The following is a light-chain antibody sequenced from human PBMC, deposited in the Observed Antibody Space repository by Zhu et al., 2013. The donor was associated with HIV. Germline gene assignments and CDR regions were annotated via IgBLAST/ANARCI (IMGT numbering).Light chain of an antibody. CDR1: RTIRNN. Sequence: DIQMTQSPPSLSASVGDRVTITCRASRTIRNNLNWYQQEPEKVPKIMVYAASSLPSGVPSRFNGSGSGTDFTLTISVLQPEDFATYYCQQSYSTPXFGQGTKVEIK. V-gene: IGKV1-39*01. J-gene: IGKJ1*01. CDR3: QQSYSTPX. CDR2: AAS.